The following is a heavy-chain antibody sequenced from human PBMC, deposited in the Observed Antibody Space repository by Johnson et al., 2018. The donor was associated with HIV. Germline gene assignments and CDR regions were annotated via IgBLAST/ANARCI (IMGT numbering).Heavy chain of an antibody. Sequence: QLVESGGGVVQPGRSLRLSCAASGFTFDDYAMHWVRQAPGKGLEWVSGISWNSGAIGYADSVKGRFSISRDNSKNTLYLQMNSLRVEDTAVYYCAREGAWEVRPGAFDIWGQGTMVTVSS. D-gene: IGHD1-26*01. CDR1: GFTFDDYA. CDR3: AREGAWEVRPGAFDI. V-gene: IGHV3-9*01. J-gene: IGHJ3*02. CDR2: ISWNSGAI.